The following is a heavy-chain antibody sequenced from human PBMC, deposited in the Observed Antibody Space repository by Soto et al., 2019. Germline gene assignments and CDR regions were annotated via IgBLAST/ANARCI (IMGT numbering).Heavy chain of an antibody. CDR2: ISYDGNDK. V-gene: IGHV3-30*03. D-gene: IGHD1-26*01. CDR3: ATGRKWEHSSGTAV. J-gene: IGHJ6*02. Sequence: GMGLEWVALISYDGNDKNYGDSGKGRFTISRDDSKNTLYLQMDSLRHEDTAKYYCATGRKWEHSSGTAVWVQGASVIV.